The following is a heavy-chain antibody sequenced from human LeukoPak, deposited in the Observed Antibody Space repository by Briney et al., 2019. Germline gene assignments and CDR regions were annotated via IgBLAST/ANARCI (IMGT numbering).Heavy chain of an antibody. CDR1: GGSISSYS. V-gene: IGHV4-59*08. CDR2: LYYSGST. D-gene: IGHD2-8*01. CDR3: ARHVYCTNGICSDY. Sequence: SETLSLTCTVSGGSISSYSWSWIRQPPGRGLEWIGYLYYSGSTNYNPSLKSRVTMSVDTSKNQFSLKLSSVTAADTAVYCCARHVYCTNGICSDYWGQGTLVTVSS. J-gene: IGHJ4*02.